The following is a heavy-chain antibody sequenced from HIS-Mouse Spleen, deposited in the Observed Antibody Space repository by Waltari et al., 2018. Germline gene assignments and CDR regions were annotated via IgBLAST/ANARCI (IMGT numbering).Heavy chain of an antibody. CDR1: GGSISSSSYY. V-gene: IGHV4-39*07. CDR2: IYYSGRT. Sequence: GPGLVKPSETLSLTCTVSGGSISSSSYYWGWIRQPPGKGLEWIGSIYYSGRTYYNPSLKIRVTISVDTSKNQSSLKLSSVNAADTAVYYCAREIPYSSSWYDWYFDLWGRGTLVTVSS. CDR3: AREIPYSSSWYDWYFDL. J-gene: IGHJ2*01. D-gene: IGHD6-13*01.